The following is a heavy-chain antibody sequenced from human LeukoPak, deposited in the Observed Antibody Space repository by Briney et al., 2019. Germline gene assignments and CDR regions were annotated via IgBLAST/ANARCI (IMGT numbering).Heavy chain of an antibody. D-gene: IGHD5/OR15-5a*01. V-gene: IGHV3-7*01. Sequence: GGSLRLSCAASGFIFSTFWMNWVRQAPGKGLEWVATVNEDGSAEYYVDSVKGRFTIFRDNARNSLYLQMNSLTDEDTAVYYCTKEVPRVSQKAGDWCDPRGQGTLVTVSS. CDR2: VNEDGSAE. CDR3: TKEVPRVSQKAGDWCDP. J-gene: IGHJ5*02. CDR1: GFIFSTFW.